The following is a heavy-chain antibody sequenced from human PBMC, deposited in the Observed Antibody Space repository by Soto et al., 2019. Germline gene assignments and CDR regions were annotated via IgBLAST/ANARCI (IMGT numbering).Heavy chain of an antibody. D-gene: IGHD2-15*01. Sequence: GGSLRLSCAASGFTFSDHYMDWVRQAPGKGLEWVGRTRNKANSYTTEYAASVKGRFTISRDDSKNSLYLQMNSLKTEDTAVYYCARFPKPGYCSGGSCNYYYYGMDVWGQGTTVTVSS. V-gene: IGHV3-72*01. CDR3: ARFPKPGYCSGGSCNYYYYGMDV. J-gene: IGHJ6*02. CDR1: GFTFSDHY. CDR2: TRNKANSYTT.